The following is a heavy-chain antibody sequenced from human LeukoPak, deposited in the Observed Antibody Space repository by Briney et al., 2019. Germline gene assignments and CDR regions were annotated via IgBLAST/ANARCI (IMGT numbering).Heavy chain of an antibody. Sequence: SETLSLTCTVSGDSISSSRYYWGWIRQPPGKGLEWIGSIYYSGSTYYNPSLKSRVTISVDTSKNQFSLKLSSVTAADTAVYYCAIGIAAADDWGQGTLVTVSS. CDR3: AIGIAAADD. CDR2: IYYSGST. J-gene: IGHJ4*02. V-gene: IGHV4-39*01. CDR1: GDSISSSRYY. D-gene: IGHD6-13*01.